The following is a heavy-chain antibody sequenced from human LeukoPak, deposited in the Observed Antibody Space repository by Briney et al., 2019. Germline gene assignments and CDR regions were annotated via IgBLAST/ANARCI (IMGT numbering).Heavy chain of an antibody. D-gene: IGHD6-6*01. V-gene: IGHV4-30-2*01. J-gene: IGHJ6*03. CDR1: GGSISSGGYY. Sequence: PSQTLSLTCTVSGGSISSGGYYWRWIRQPPGKGLEWIGYIYHSGSTYYNPSLKSRVTISVDTSKNQFSLKLSSVTAADTAVYYCARVSKIKLVALSNSYYYYMDVWGKGTTVTVSS. CDR2: IYHSGST. CDR3: ARVSKIKLVALSNSYYYYMDV.